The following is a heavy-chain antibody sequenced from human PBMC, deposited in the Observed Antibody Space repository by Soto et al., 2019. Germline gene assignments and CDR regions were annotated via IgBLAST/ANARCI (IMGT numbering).Heavy chain of an antibody. J-gene: IGHJ3*01. Sequence: QVQLVESGGDLVKPGGSLRLSCAASGFTFSDSYMSWIRQAPGKGLERVSYISSSANSIHYADSVKGRFTMSRDNAKDSLYLEMNSLRAEDTAIYYCARGGRPDVWGQGTTVTVSS. CDR1: GFTFSDSY. D-gene: IGHD1-26*01. V-gene: IGHV3-11*01. CDR3: ARGGRPDV. CDR2: ISSSANSI.